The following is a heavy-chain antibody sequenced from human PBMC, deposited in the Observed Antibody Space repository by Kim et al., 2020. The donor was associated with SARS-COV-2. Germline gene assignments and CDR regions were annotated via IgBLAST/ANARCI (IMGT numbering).Heavy chain of an antibody. J-gene: IGHJ3*01. D-gene: IGHD2-2*03. CDR2: VKSGRSSA. V-gene: IGHV3-11*06. Sequence: GGSLRLSCATSGFDFSEAYMSWIRQTPGGRLEWVATVKSGRSSADYADSVKGRVTISRDDATNSLVLELKSLSADDTAVYYCAKGEWIAEPGRFVVWGRGTRVTVSS. CDR1: GFDFSEAY. CDR3: AKGEWIAEPGRFVV.